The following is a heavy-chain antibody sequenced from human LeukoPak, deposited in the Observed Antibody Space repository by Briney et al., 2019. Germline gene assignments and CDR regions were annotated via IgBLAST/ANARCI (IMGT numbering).Heavy chain of an antibody. CDR2: INPSGGST. V-gene: IGHV1-46*01. J-gene: IGHJ5*02. Sequence: ASVKVSCKASGYTFTSYYMHWVRQAPGQGLEWMGIINPSGGSTSYAQKFQGRVTITADESTSTAYMELSSLRSEDTAVYYCARTVATIGWFDPWGQGTLVTVSS. D-gene: IGHD5-12*01. CDR3: ARTVATIGWFDP. CDR1: GYTFTSYY.